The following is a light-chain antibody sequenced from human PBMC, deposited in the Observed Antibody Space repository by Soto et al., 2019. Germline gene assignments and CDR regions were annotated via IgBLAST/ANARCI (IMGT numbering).Light chain of an antibody. CDR1: QSVFGY. CDR2: DAY. CDR3: QQRSDSPPLT. V-gene: IGKV3-11*01. J-gene: IGKJ4*01. Sequence: EVVLTQSPATLSLSPGDRATLSCRASQSVFGYLAWYQHKPGQAPRLLIYDAYKRATGVPARFSGSGSETAFTLIISSLETEDFSVYYCQQRSDSPPLTFGGGTKVEIK.